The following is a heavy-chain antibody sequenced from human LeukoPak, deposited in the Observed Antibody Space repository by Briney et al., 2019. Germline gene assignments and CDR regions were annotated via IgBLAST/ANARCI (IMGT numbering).Heavy chain of an antibody. D-gene: IGHD3-22*01. V-gene: IGHV3-7*01. CDR2: IKQDGSEK. Sequence: PGGSLRLSCAASGFTFSSYWMNWVRQAPGKGLEWVANIKQDGSEKYYVDSVKGRFTISRDNAKNSLYLQMNSLRAEDTAVYYCARRRSRGYKDDAFDIWGRGTIVTVSS. CDR3: ARRRSRGYKDDAFDI. J-gene: IGHJ3*02. CDR1: GFTFSSYW.